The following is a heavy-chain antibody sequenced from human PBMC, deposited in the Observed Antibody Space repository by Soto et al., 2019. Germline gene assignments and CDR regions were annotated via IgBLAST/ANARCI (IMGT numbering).Heavy chain of an antibody. CDR1: VGSISSSSYY. J-gene: IGHJ2*01. D-gene: IGHD2-2*01. V-gene: IGHV4-39*01. Sequence: PSETLSLTCTVSVGSISSSSYYLGWIRHPPGEGLEWFGNIYYSGSTYYNPSLKSRVTISLDTSKNQFSLKLTYVTATETAVYYCARLTHSTSYRYFHIWGPGTLVT. CDR3: ARLTHSTSYRYFHI. CDR2: IYYSGST.